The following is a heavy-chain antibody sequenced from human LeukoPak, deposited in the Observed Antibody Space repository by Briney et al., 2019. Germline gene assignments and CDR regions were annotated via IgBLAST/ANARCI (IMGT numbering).Heavy chain of an antibody. CDR3: ARSPDHYDILTGYYQSANYFDY. V-gene: IGHV3-21*01. CDR2: ISSSSSYI. J-gene: IGHJ4*02. D-gene: IGHD3-9*01. Sequence: PGGSLRLSRAASGFTFSSYSMNWVRQAPGKGLEWVSSISSSSSYIYYADSVKGRFTISRDNAKNSLYLQMNSLRAEDTAVYYCARSPDHYDILTGYYQSANYFDYWGQGTLVTVSS. CDR1: GFTFSSYS.